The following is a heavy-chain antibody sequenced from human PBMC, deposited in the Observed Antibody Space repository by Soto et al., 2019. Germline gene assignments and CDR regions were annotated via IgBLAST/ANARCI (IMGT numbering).Heavy chain of an antibody. J-gene: IGHJ4*02. CDR3: ASGATGWYGYVY. CDR1: GFTFRSSW. D-gene: IGHD6-19*01. V-gene: IGHV3-74*01. CDR2: INSDATTK. Sequence: EVQLVESGGGLVQPGGSLRLSCVASGFTFRSSWMHWVRQAPGKGLVWVSRINSDATTKNYAEYAKGRFTIARDNAENTLYLQMASLRAEDTAVYYCASGATGWYGYVYWCQGTLLTVSS.